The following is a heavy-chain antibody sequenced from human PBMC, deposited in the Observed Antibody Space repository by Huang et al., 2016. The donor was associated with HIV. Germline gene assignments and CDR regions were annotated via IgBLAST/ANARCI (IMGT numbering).Heavy chain of an antibody. CDR2: IRYDGSNK. CDR1: GFTFSSYG. D-gene: IGHD3-10*01. CDR3: AKGSMANAFDI. J-gene: IGHJ3*02. Sequence: QVQLVESGGGVVQPGGSLRLSCAASGFTFSSYGMHWVRQAPGKGLEWVAFIRYDGSNKCYADSVRGRFTISRDNSKNTLYLQMNSLRAEDTAVYYCAKGSMANAFDIWGQGTMVTVSS. V-gene: IGHV3-30*02.